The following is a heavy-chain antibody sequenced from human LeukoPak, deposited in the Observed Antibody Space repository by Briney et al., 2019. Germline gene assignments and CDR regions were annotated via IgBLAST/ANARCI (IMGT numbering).Heavy chain of an antibody. J-gene: IGHJ4*02. CDR3: ASTSVVTAIDY. V-gene: IGHV3-74*01. CDR1: GFTFTNAW. CDR2: INSDGSST. Sequence: PGGSLRLSCAASGFTFTNAWMHWVRQAPGKGLVWVSRINSDGSSTTYADSVKGRFTISRDNAKNTLYLQMNSLRAEDTAVYYCASTSVVTAIDYWGQGTLVTVSS. D-gene: IGHD4-23*01.